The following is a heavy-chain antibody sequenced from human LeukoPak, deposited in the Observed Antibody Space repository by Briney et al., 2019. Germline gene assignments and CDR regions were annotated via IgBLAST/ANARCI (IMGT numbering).Heavy chain of an antibody. Sequence: SETLPLTCTVSGGSISSYYWSWIRQPPGKGLEWIGYIYYSGSTNYNPSLKSRVTISVDRSKNQFSLKLSSVTAADTAVYYCARGLKYGDPFDYWGQGTLVTVSS. J-gene: IGHJ4*02. V-gene: IGHV4-59*12. CDR2: IYYSGST. CDR1: GGSISSYY. CDR3: ARGLKYGDPFDY. D-gene: IGHD4-17*01.